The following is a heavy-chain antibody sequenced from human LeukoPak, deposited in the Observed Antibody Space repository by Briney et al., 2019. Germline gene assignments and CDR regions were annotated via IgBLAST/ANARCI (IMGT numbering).Heavy chain of an antibody. Sequence: PSETLSLTCTVSGGSISSYYWSWIRQPPGKGLEWIGYIYYSGSTNYNPSLKSRVTVSVDTSKNQFSLKLRSVTAADTAVYYCARVTGYVIEDYFDYWGQGTLVTVSS. V-gene: IGHV4-59*01. CDR3: ARVTGYVIEDYFDY. CDR2: IYYSGST. D-gene: IGHD3-22*01. CDR1: GGSISSYY. J-gene: IGHJ4*02.